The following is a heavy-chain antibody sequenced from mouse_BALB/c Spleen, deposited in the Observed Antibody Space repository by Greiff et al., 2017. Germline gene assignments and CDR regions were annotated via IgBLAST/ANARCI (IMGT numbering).Heavy chain of an antibody. D-gene: IGHD1-1*01. CDR3: ARCGSSYGYYAMDY. J-gene: IGHJ4*01. CDR2: ISYSGST. CDR1: GYSITSDYA. Sequence: EVKLQESGPGLVKPSQSLSLTCTVTGYSITSDYAWNWIRQFPGNKLEWMGYISYSGSTSYNPSLKSRISITRDTSKNQFFLQLNSVTTEDTATYYCARCGSSYGYYAMDYWGQGTSVTVSS. V-gene: IGHV3-2*02.